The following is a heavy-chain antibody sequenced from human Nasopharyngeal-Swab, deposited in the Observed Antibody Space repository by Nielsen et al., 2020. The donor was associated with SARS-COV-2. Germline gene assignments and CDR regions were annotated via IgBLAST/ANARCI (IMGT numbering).Heavy chain of an antibody. Sequence: SETLSLTCAVSGGPFIGYQWNWIRRPPGKGLEWIGEVDHSGNTNYNPSLKSRVIISADTSRSQFSLKLTSVTAADTAVYYCARRNWGLRYWGQGTLVTVSS. J-gene: IGHJ4*02. CDR3: ARRNWGLRY. CDR2: VDHSGNT. V-gene: IGHV4-34*01. D-gene: IGHD3-16*01. CDR1: GGPFIGYQ.